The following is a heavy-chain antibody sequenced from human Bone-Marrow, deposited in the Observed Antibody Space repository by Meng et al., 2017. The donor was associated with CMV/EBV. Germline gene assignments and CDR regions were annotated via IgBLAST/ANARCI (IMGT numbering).Heavy chain of an antibody. J-gene: IGHJ4*02. D-gene: IGHD2-2*01. V-gene: IGHV1-18*04. Sequence: ASVKVSCKASGYTFTSYYMHWVRQAPGQGLEWMGWISAYNGNTNYAQKLQGRVTMTTDTSASTAYMELRSLRSDDTAVYYCARDRCSSTSCPHFDYWGQGTLVTVSS. CDR3: ARDRCSSTSCPHFDY. CDR1: GYTFTSYY. CDR2: ISAYNGNT.